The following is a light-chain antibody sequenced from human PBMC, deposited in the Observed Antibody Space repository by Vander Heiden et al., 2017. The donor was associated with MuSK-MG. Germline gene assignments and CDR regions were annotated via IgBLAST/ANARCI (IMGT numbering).Light chain of an antibody. J-gene: IGKJ2*01. CDR3: QQYNNWPPKFT. Sequence: LVMTQSPATLSVSPGERATLSCRASQSVSTKLAWYHQRPGQAPRLLIYGASTRATGIPARFSGSGSGTDFTLTISSLQSEDFGVYYCQQYNNWPPKFTFGQGTKLEIK. CDR2: GAS. CDR1: QSVSTK. V-gene: IGKV3-15*01.